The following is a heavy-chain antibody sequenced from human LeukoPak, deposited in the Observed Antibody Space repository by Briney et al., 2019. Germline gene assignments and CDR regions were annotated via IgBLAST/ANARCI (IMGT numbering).Heavy chain of an antibody. J-gene: IGHJ4*01. V-gene: IGHV4-38-2*02. D-gene: IGHD7-27*01. Sequence: PSETLSLTCTVSGYSISSGSYWGWIRQPPGKGLEWIGSLYHSGSTYYNPSLKSRVTISVDTSKNQFSLKLSSVTAADTAVYYCARVPPGVPYYFDYWGQGTLVTVSS. CDR2: LYHSGST. CDR1: GYSISSGSY. CDR3: ARVPPGVPYYFDY.